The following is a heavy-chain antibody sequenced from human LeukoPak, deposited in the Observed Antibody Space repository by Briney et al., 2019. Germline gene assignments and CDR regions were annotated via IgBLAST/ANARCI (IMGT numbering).Heavy chain of an antibody. CDR3: ARRENGYKWDYFDY. CDR1: GYSISSGYY. Sequence: KPSETLSLTCTVSGYSISSGYYWGWIRQPPGKGLEWIGSIYHSGSTYYNPPLKSRVTISVDTSKNQFSLKLSSVTAADTAVYYCARRENGYKWDYFDYWGQGTLVTVSS. V-gene: IGHV4-38-2*02. J-gene: IGHJ4*02. CDR2: IYHSGST. D-gene: IGHD5-24*01.